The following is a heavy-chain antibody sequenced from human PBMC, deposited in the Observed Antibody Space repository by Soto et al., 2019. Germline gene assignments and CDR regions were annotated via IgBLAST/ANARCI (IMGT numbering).Heavy chain of an antibody. CDR2: ISGSGGST. V-gene: IGHV3-23*01. Sequence: GGSLRLSCAASGVTFISYAMSWVRQAPGKGLEWVSAISGSGGSTYYADSVKGRFTISRDNSKNTLYLQMNSLRAEDTAVYYCAKSYDILTGSTHWGQGTLVTVSS. D-gene: IGHD3-9*01. CDR1: GVTFISYA. J-gene: IGHJ4*02. CDR3: AKSYDILTGSTH.